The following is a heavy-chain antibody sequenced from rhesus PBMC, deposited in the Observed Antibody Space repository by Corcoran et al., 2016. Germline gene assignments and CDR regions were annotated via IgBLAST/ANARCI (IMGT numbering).Heavy chain of an antibody. V-gene: IGHV4-147*01. D-gene: IGHD4-4*01. J-gene: IGHJ4*01. CDR2: IYGGSVST. CDR1: GGSISSNY. CDR3: TTYERVATAFFY. Sequence: QVQLQESGPGLVKPSETLSLTCDVSGGSISSNYWSWLRQSPGNGLGWIGYIYGGSVSTSYHPSLKSRVTISRDTSKNQFSLKLSSVTAADTALYYCTTYERVATAFFYWGQGVLVTVSS.